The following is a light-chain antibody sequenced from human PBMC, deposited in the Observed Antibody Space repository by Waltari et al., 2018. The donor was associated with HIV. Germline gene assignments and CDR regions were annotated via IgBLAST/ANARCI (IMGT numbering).Light chain of an antibody. J-gene: IGKJ1*01. V-gene: IGKV2-28*01. CDR3: MQTLQSPWT. CDR1: QSLLHSNGYTC. Sequence: DIVMTQSPLSLSVTPGEPASISCRSNQSLLHSNGYTCLDWYLQKPGQSPQVLIYLGSNRVSGVPDRFSGSGSGADFILKISRVEAEDIGIYYCMQTLQSPWTFGQGTKVEVK. CDR2: LGS.